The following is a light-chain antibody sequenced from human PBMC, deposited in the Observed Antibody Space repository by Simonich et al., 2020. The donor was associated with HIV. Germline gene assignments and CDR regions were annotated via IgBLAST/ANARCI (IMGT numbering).Light chain of an antibody. CDR3: QQYYSYPLT. J-gene: IGKJ4*01. CDR2: AAS. Sequence: AIRMTQSPSSLSASIGDRFTITCPASQGIRSFLAGYQQEAGKAPKLLIYAASTLQNGVRTRFSGSGSGPDFTLTISLQSEDSATYYCQQYYSYPLTFGGGTKVEIK. CDR1: QGIRSF. V-gene: IGKV1-8*01.